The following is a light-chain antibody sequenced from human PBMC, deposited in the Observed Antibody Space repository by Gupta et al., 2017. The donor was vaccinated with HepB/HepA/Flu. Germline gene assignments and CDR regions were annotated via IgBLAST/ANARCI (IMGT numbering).Light chain of an antibody. CDR3: QQCISEPFT. Sequence: IFLSPSPDSQSVTPKEKVTITCRASQSIGSSLAWYRQKREQAPELLVKNASQSVSGVPSRFSGSGSGTDFTLTINGLEAEEAATYYCQQCISEPFTFGQGTKVEMK. CDR2: NAS. CDR1: QSIGSS. J-gene: IGKJ2*01. V-gene: IGKV6-21*01.